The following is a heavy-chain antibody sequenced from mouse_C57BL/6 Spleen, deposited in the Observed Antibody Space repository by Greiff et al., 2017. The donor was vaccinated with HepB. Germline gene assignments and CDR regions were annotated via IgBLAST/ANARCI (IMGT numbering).Heavy chain of an antibody. CDR3: ARCNRAWFAY. D-gene: IGHD2-1*01. CDR1: GFTFSSYT. V-gene: IGHV5-9*01. J-gene: IGHJ3*01. Sequence: EVKLVESGGGLVKPGGSLKLSCAASGFTFSSYTMSWVRQTPEKRLEWVATISGGGGDTYYPDSVKGRFTISRDNAKNTLYLQMSSLRSEDTALYYCARCNRAWFAYWGQGTLVTVSA. CDR2: ISGGGGDT.